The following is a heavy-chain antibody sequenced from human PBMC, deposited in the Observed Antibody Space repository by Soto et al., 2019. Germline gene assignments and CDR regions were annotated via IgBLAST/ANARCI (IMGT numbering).Heavy chain of an antibody. CDR1: GGTFSSYA. CDR2: IIPIFGTA. Sequence: SVKVSCKASGGTFSSYAISWVRQAPGQGLEWMGGIIPIFGTANYAQKFQGRVTITADKSTSTAYLELRSLRSEDMAVYYYARHHGPTTSENCFDHWGQGTLVTVSS. J-gene: IGHJ5*02. D-gene: IGHD5-12*01. CDR3: ARHHGPTTSENCFDH. V-gene: IGHV1-69*06.